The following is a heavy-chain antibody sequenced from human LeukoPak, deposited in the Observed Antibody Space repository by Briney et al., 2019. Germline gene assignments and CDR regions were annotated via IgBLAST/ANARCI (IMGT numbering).Heavy chain of an antibody. CDR3: ARVHIAVAGPYVDY. D-gene: IGHD6-19*01. CDR1: EFSVGSNY. Sequence: PGGSLRLSCAASEFSVGSNYMTWVRQAPGKGLEWVSYISSSGSTRYYADSVKGRFTVSRDNAKNSLYLQMNSLRAEDTAVYYCARVHIAVAGPYVDYWGQGTLVTVSS. V-gene: IGHV3-48*03. CDR2: ISSSGSTR. J-gene: IGHJ4*02.